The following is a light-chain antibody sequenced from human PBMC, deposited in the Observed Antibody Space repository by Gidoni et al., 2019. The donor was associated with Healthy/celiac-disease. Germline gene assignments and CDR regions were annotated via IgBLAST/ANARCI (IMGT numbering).Light chain of an antibody. Sequence: SYVLTQPPSVSVAPGQPARITCGGNNIGSKSVHWYQQKPGQAPVLVVYDDSDRPSGITERFSGSNSGNTATLTISRVEAGDEADYYCQVWDSSSDLLFGGGTKLTVL. CDR2: DDS. CDR1: NIGSKS. J-gene: IGLJ2*01. CDR3: QVWDSSSDLL. V-gene: IGLV3-21*02.